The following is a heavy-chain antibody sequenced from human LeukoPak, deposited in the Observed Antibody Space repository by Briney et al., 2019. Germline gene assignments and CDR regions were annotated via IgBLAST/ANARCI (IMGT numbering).Heavy chain of an antibody. V-gene: IGHV3-23*01. CDR3: ANLDYGCNSTYFDY. J-gene: IGHJ4*02. CDR1: GFTFSSYA. D-gene: IGHD4-23*01. CDR2: ISGSGGST. Sequence: GGSLRLSCAPSGFTFSSYAMSSVRQTPGKRLERVSAISGSGGSTYYADSVKGRFTISRDNSKNTLYLQMNSLRAEDTAVYYCANLDYGCNSTYFDYWGQGTLVTVSS.